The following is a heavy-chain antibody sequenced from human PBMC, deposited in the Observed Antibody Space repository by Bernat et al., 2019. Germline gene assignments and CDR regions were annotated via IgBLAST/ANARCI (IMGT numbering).Heavy chain of an antibody. CDR3: ARDMEQWLVHSYYFDY. CDR1: GFTFSSYW. D-gene: IGHD6-19*01. CDR2: IKQDGSEK. Sequence: EVQLVESGGGLVQPGGSLRLSCAASGFTFSSYWMSWVRQSPGKGLEWVANIKQDGSEKYYVDSVKGRFTISRDNAKKLLYLQMNSLRAEDTAVYYCARDMEQWLVHSYYFDYWGQGTLVTVSS. V-gene: IGHV3-7*03. J-gene: IGHJ4*02.